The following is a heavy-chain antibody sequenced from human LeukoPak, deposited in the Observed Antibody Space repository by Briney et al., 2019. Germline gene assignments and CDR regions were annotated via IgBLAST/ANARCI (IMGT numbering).Heavy chain of an antibody. CDR3: ARNDFWSGNHGKDGLYFQH. J-gene: IGHJ1*01. CDR1: GFTFSNYA. V-gene: IGHV3-30*14. CDR2: ISYDGTNQ. Sequence: TGGSLRLSCAASGFTFSNYAMNWVRQAPGKGLEWVAVISYDGTNQYYADSVKGRFTISRDNSKNTLYLQMNSLRAEDTAVYYCARNDFWSGNHGKDGLYFQHWGQGTLVTVSS. D-gene: IGHD3-3*01.